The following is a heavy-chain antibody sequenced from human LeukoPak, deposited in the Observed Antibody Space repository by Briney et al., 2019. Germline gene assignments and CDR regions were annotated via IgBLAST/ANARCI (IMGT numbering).Heavy chain of an antibody. D-gene: IGHD2-2*01. V-gene: IGHV3-7*01. CDR3: ARGGASRGYCSSTSCYPDDY. CDR1: GFTVSSYW. Sequence: GGSLRLSCAASGFTVSSYWMSWVRQAPGKGLEWVANIKQDGSEKYYVDSVKGRFTISRDNAKNSLYLQMNSLRAEDTAVYYCARGGASRGYCSSTSCYPDDYWGQGTLVTVSS. J-gene: IGHJ4*02. CDR2: IKQDGSEK.